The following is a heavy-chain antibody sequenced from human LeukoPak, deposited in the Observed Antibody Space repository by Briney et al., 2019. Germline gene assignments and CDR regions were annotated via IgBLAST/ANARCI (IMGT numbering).Heavy chain of an antibody. D-gene: IGHD3-10*01. J-gene: IGHJ3*02. Sequence: PSQTLTLTCAVSGGTISSYGYPWSCLPQPQGKGLVWIRYIDGSRSYYDNPFNKSRTTISVNRSKNQFLLKLSSVTAADSAVYYCASAYGSGKSAFDIWGQGTMVTVSS. V-gene: IGHV4-30-2*01. CDR3: ASAYGSGKSAFDI. CDR1: GGTISSYGYP. CDR2: IDGSRSY.